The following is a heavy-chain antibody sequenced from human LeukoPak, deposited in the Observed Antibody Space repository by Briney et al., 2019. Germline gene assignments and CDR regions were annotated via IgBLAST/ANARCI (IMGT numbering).Heavy chain of an antibody. J-gene: IGHJ6*03. D-gene: IGHD3-3*01. V-gene: IGHV4-4*07. Sequence: KPSETLSLTCTVSGGSISSYYWSWIRQSAGKGLEWIGRIYTSESTYYNPSLKSRVTMSLDTSKNQFSLKLSSVTAADTAVYYCARGTIFGVVDYMDLWGKGTTVTVSS. CDR2: IYTSEST. CDR3: ARGTIFGVVDYMDL. CDR1: GGSISSYY.